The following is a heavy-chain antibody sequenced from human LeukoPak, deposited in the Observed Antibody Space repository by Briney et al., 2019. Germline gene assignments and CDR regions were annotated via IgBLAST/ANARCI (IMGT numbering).Heavy chain of an antibody. CDR3: ARGGAWLLLAY. D-gene: IGHD5-12*01. V-gene: IGHV4-4*02. Sequence: SETLSLTCAVSGGSISSTTWWSWVRQPPGKGLEWIGEINRTGSTNYNPSLKSRVTISVDKSKNQFSLNLSSVTAADTAMYYCARGGAWLLLAYWGQGNLVTVSS. CDR2: INRTGST. CDR1: GGSISSTTW. J-gene: IGHJ4*02.